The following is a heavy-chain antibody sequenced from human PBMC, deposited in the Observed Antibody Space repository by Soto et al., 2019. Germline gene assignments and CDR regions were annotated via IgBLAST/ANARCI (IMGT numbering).Heavy chain of an antibody. J-gene: IGHJ6*02. CDR1: GGSFSGYY. V-gene: IGHV4-34*01. CDR3: ARVTGRYYYGMDV. CDR2: INHSGST. Sequence: QVQLQQWGAGLLKPSETLSLTCAVYGGSFSGYYWSWIRQPPGKGLEWIGEINHSGSTNYNPSLNSRVTISVDTSKNQFSLKPSSVTAADTAVYYCARVTGRYYYGMDVWDQGTTVTVSS.